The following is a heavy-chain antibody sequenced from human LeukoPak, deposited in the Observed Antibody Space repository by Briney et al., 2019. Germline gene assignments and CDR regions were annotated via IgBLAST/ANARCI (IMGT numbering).Heavy chain of an antibody. J-gene: IGHJ4*02. D-gene: IGHD4-23*01. CDR3: ARPKMAVVTPLDY. Sequence: GGSLRLSCAASGFTFSSYAMHWVRQAPGKGLEWVAGISYDESNKYYADSVKGRFTISRDNSKSTVYLQMNSLRDEDTAVYYCARPKMAVVTPLDYWGQGTLVTVSS. CDR1: GFTFSSYA. V-gene: IGHV3-30*04. CDR2: ISYDESNK.